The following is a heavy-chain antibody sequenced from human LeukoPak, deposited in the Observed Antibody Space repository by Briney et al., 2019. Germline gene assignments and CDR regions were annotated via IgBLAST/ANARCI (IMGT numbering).Heavy chain of an antibody. D-gene: IGHD6-19*01. CDR2: IYTSGST. CDR3: ARDYERGAVAGRDHDAFDI. V-gene: IGHV4-4*07. Sequence: SETLSLTCTVSGGSISSYYWSWIRQPAGKGLEWIGRIYTSGSTNYNPSLKSRVTMSVDTSKNQFSLKLSSVTAADTAVYYCARDYERGAVAGRDHDAFDIWGQGTMVTVSS. CDR1: GGSISSYY. J-gene: IGHJ3*02.